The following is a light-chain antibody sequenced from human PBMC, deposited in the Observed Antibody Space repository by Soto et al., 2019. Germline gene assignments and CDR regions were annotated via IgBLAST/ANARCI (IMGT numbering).Light chain of an antibody. V-gene: IGKV1-39*01. CDR1: QSISSY. J-gene: IGKJ3*01. CDR3: QQSYSTPPVT. Sequence: DIQMTQSTSSLSASVGDRVTITCRASQSISSYLNWYQQKPGKAPKLLIYAASSLQSGVPSRFSGSGSGTDFTLTISSLQPEDFATYYCQQSYSTPPVTFGPGTKVDIK. CDR2: AAS.